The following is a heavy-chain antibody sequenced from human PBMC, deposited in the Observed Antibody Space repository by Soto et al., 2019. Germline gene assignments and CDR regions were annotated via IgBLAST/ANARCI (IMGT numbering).Heavy chain of an antibody. CDR2: ITDSSDTV. CDR1: GFSFSNYH. CDR3: ARDFGHGYYLDY. V-gene: IGHV3-48*02. Sequence: GGSLRLSCVASGFSFSNYHMNWVRQAPGKGLEWISYITDSSDTVHYAESVRGRFTISRDNAESSLFLQMNSLRDEDTAVYFCARDFGHGYYLDYWGRGTLVTAPQ. D-gene: IGHD3-3*01. J-gene: IGHJ4*02.